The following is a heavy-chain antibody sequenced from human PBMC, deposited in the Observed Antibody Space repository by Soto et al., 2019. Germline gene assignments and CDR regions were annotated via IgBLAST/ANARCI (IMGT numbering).Heavy chain of an antibody. CDR1: GYTFTSYG. CDR2: ISAYNGNT. J-gene: IGHJ5*02. CDR3: ARDRAVVAATLNWFDP. V-gene: IGHV1-18*01. D-gene: IGHD2-15*01. Sequence: ASVKVSCKASGYTFTSYGISWVRQAPGQGLEWMGWISAYNGNTNYAQKLQGRVTMTTDTSTSTAYMELRSLRSDDTAVYYCARDRAVVAATLNWFDPWGQGTLVTVSS.